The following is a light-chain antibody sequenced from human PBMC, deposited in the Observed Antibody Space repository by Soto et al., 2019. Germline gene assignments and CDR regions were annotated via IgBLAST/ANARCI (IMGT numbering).Light chain of an antibody. Sequence: QSVLTQPASVSGSPGQSITISCTGTSSDVGAYNYVSWYQHHPGKAPKLMIYDVSNRPSRVSDRFSCSKSGNTASLTISGLQAEDEADYYCSSYTSSSTLGVFGTGTKLTVL. CDR3: SSYTSSSTLGV. CDR1: SSDVGAYNY. V-gene: IGLV2-14*03. CDR2: DVS. J-gene: IGLJ1*01.